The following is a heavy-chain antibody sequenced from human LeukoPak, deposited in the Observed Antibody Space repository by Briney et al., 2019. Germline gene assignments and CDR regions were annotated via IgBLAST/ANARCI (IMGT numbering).Heavy chain of an antibody. J-gene: IGHJ5*02. CDR2: NNSDGRST. V-gene: IGHV3-74*01. CDR3: ARDVFSSARFDP. Sequence: PGGSLRLSCAASGFTFSRFWMHWVRQAPGQGLVWVSRNNSDGRSTTYADSVKGRFTISRDNDKNTLYLLMNSLRVEDTAVYFCARDVFSSARFDPWGQGTLVTVSS. D-gene: IGHD6-19*01. CDR1: GFTFSRFW.